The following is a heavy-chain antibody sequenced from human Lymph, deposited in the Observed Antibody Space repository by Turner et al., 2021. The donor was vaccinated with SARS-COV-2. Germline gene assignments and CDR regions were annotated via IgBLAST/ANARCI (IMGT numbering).Heavy chain of an antibody. CDR1: GGSLSSSRYS. CDR2: IYYSETT. V-gene: IGHV4-39*01. Sequence: QLQLQESGPGLVMPSETLSLTCAVSGGSLSSSRYSWGWIRQPPGKGLEWIGSIYYSETTYYNPSLKSRVTISVDTSKNQFSLKLSSVTAADTAVYYCARNDRVVVQSFDYWGQGTLVTVSS. D-gene: IGHD3-22*01. CDR3: ARNDRVVVQSFDY. J-gene: IGHJ4*02.